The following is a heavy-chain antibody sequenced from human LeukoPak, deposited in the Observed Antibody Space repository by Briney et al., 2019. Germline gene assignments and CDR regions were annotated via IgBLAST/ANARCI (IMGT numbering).Heavy chain of an antibody. CDR2: IYYSGST. J-gene: IGHJ4*02. V-gene: IGHV4-59*01. D-gene: IGHD6-19*01. CDR1: GGSISSYY. CDR3: ARGVAVAGTFDY. Sequence: SGTLSLTCTVSGGSISSYYWSWIRQPPGKGLEWIGYIYYSGSTNYNPSLKSRVTISVDTSNNQFSLKLSSVTAADTAVYYCARGVAVAGTFDYWGQGTLVTVSS.